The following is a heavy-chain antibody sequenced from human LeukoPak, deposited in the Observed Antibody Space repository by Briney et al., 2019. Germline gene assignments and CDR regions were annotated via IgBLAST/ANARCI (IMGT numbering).Heavy chain of an antibody. Sequence: SETLSLTCTVSGGSISSYYWSWLRQPPGKGLEWIGYIYYSGSTNYNPSLKSRVTISVDTSKNQFSLKLSSVTAADTAVYYCARRAFYDYGRWFDPWGQGTLVTVSS. V-gene: IGHV4-59*08. CDR2: IYYSGST. CDR1: GGSISSYY. D-gene: IGHD3-16*01. J-gene: IGHJ5*02. CDR3: ARRAFYDYGRWFDP.